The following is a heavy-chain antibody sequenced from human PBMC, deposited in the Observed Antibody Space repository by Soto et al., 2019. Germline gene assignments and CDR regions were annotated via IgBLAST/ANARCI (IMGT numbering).Heavy chain of an antibody. Sequence: GGSLRLSCAASGFTFSSYAMHWVRQAPGKGLEWVAVISYDGSNKYYADSVKGRFTISRDNSKNTLYLQMNSLRAEDTAVYYCARDGDVLRFLEWLPRTSNWFDLWAQGTLVTVSS. J-gene: IGHJ5*02. CDR1: GFTFSSYA. D-gene: IGHD3-3*01. CDR3: ARDGDVLRFLEWLPRTSNWFDL. V-gene: IGHV3-30-3*01. CDR2: ISYDGSNK.